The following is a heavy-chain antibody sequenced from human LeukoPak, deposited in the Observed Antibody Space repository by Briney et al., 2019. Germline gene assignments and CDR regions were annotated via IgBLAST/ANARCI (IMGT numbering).Heavy chain of an antibody. D-gene: IGHD6-19*01. Sequence: GGSLRLSCAASGFTFSSYAMSWVRQAPGKGLEWVSAISGSGGSTYYANSVKGRFTISRDNSKNTLYLQMNSLRAEDTAVYYCAKDRRYSSGYFDYWGQGTLVTVSS. CDR1: GFTFSSYA. CDR3: AKDRRYSSGYFDY. CDR2: ISGSGGST. J-gene: IGHJ4*02. V-gene: IGHV3-23*01.